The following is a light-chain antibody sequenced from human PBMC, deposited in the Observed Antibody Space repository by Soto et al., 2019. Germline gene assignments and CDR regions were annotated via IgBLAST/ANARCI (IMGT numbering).Light chain of an antibody. Sequence: QSALTQPASVSGSPGQSITISCTGTSSDIGDYDYVSWYQHLPGKAPKLLIFDVTHRPSGVSDRFSGSKSGNTASLTISGVRPEDEADYYCQSYDNSLSGAWVFGGGTQLTVL. CDR3: QSYDNSLSGAWV. CDR2: DVT. V-gene: IGLV2-14*01. J-gene: IGLJ3*02. CDR1: SSDIGDYDY.